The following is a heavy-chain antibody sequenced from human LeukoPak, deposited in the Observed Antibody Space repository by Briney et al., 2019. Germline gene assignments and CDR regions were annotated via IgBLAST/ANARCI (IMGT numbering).Heavy chain of an antibody. D-gene: IGHD3-22*01. Sequence: PGGSLRLSCAASGFTVSSNYMSWVRQAPGKGLEWVSLIYSGGSTYYADSVKGRFTISRDNSKNTLYLQMNSLRAEDTAVYYCARHHHLDSSGYYPGSYYYGMDVWGQGTTVTVSS. CDR3: ARHHHLDSSGYYPGSYYYGMDV. CDR1: GFTVSSNY. V-gene: IGHV3-66*04. CDR2: IYSGGST. J-gene: IGHJ6*02.